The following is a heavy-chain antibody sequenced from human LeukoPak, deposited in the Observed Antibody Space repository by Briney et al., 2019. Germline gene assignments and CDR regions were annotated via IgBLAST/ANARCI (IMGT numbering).Heavy chain of an antibody. Sequence: GGSLRLSCAASGFTVSSNYMSWVRQAPGKGLEWVSVIYSGGGTYYADSVKGRFTISRDNSKNTLYLQMNSLRAEDTAVYYCAKDVWLTWDILFDYWGQGTLVTVSS. CDR1: GFTVSSNY. J-gene: IGHJ4*02. D-gene: IGHD7-27*01. CDR3: AKDVWLTWDILFDY. V-gene: IGHV3-53*01. CDR2: IYSGGGT.